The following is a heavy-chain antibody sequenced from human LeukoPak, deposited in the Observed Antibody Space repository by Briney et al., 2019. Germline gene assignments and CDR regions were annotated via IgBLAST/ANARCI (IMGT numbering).Heavy chain of an antibody. CDR1: GFTFSSYW. J-gene: IGHJ4*02. V-gene: IGHV3-7*01. D-gene: IGHD3-10*01. CDR2: INLDGNEK. CDR3: ARHGSGSSCDY. Sequence: GGSLRLSCVASGFTFSSYWMSWVRQAPGKGLEWVANINLDGNEKYYIDSVKGRFTISRDNAKNSLYLHMNTLRAEDTAVYYCARHGSGSSCDYWGLGTLVTVSS.